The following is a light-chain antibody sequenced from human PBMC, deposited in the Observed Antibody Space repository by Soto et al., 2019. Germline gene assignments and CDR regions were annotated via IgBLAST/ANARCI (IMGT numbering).Light chain of an antibody. CDR1: SSNIGAGYN. CDR2: GNR. CDR3: QSYDLSLCGVV. Sequence: QSVLTQLPSVSGAPGQRVTISCTGSSSNIGAGYNVHWYQHLPGTAPKVLIYGNRHRPSGVPDRFSGSKSGTSASLAITGLQADDEADYYCQSYDLSLCGVVFGGGTKLTVL. J-gene: IGLJ2*01. V-gene: IGLV1-40*01.